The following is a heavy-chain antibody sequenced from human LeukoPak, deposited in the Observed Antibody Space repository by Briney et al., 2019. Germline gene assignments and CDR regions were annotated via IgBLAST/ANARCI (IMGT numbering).Heavy chain of an antibody. D-gene: IGHD3-16*01. CDR2: ISSSSSTI. Sequence: PGGSLRLSCAASGFTFSSYSMNWVRQAPGKGLEWVSYISSSSSTIYYADSVKGRFTISRDNAKNSLYLKMHSLRAEDTAVYYCARDLGGGYGDYFDYWGQGTLVTVSS. J-gene: IGHJ4*02. CDR3: ARDLGGGYGDYFDY. CDR1: GFTFSSYS. V-gene: IGHV3-48*01.